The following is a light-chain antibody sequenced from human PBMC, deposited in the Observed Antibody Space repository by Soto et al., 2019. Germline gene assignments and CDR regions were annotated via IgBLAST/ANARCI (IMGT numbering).Light chain of an antibody. CDR2: GAS. J-gene: IGKJ1*01. CDR1: QSVSSN. V-gene: IGKV3-15*01. Sequence: EIVMTQSPATLSVSPGERATLSCRASQSVSSNLAWYQQKPGQAPRLLIYGASTRATGITARFSGSGSGTEFTLTIGSLQSEAFAVYYCQQYNNWPWAFGQGTKVEIK. CDR3: QQYNNWPWA.